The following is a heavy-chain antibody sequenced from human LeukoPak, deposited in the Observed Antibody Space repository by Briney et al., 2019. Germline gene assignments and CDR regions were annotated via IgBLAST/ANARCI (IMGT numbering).Heavy chain of an antibody. Sequence: GGTLRLSCAASGFTFSDFVMTWVRQAPGKGLEWVGRIKSKTDGGTTDYAAPVEGRFTISRDDSKNTLYLQMNSLKTEDTAVYYCTGSTFYVWGSYRDYWGQGTLVTVSS. V-gene: IGHV3-15*01. D-gene: IGHD3-16*02. CDR2: IKSKTDGGTT. CDR1: GFTFSDFV. CDR3: TGSTFYVWGSYRDY. J-gene: IGHJ4*02.